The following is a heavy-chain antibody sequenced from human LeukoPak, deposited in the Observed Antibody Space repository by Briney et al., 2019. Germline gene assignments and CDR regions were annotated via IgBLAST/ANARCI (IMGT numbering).Heavy chain of an antibody. J-gene: IGHJ4*02. CDR2: IIPIFGTA. CDR1: GGTFSSYA. V-gene: IGHV1-69*05. Sequence: SVKVSCKASGGTFSSYAISWVRQAPGQGLEWMGRIIPIFGTANYAQKFQGRVTITTDESTSTAYMELSSLRAEDTAVYYCARSNSSGWYMDFWLDYWGQGTLVTVSS. D-gene: IGHD6-19*01. CDR3: ARSNSSGWYMDFWLDY.